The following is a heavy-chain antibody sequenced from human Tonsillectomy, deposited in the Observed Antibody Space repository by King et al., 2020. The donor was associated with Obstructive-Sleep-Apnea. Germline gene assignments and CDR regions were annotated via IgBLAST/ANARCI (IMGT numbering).Heavy chain of an antibody. CDR2: INPDTGDT. V-gene: IGHV1-2*02. J-gene: IGHJ4*02. Sequence: VQLVESGAEVKKPGASVKVSCKASGYTFTGYYMHWVRQAPGQGLEWMGWINPDTGDTNFAQNFQGRVTMTRDTSISTAYMELSRLRSDDTAVYYCARNRGYDYYFDSWGQGTLATVSS. CDR3: ARNRGYDYYFDS. CDR1: GYTFTGYY. D-gene: IGHD5-12*01.